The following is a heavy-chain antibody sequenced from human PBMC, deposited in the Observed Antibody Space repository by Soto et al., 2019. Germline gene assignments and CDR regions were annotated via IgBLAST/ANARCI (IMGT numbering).Heavy chain of an antibody. Sequence: QVQLQESGPGLVKPSETLSLSCTVSGGSISSGNYYWSWIRQAPRKGLEWIGYIYYSWSADYTPSLQRRVTISVAESMNQSSLKVNSVTAADTAVYYCARAGYGSSGWYYCDYWGQGTLVTVSS. J-gene: IGHJ4*02. V-gene: IGHV4-61*01. D-gene: IGHD6-19*01. CDR1: GGSISSGNYY. CDR2: IYYSWSA. CDR3: ARAGYGSSGWYYCDY.